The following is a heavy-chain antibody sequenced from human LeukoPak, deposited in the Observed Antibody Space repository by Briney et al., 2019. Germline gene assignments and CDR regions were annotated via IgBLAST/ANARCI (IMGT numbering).Heavy chain of an antibody. Sequence: GGSLRLSCAASGFTLSSYAMSWVRQAPGKGLEWVSAITGSGGDTYYADSVKGRLTISRDNSKNTLSLQMNSLRPEDTAVYYCAKDETYQWGQGTLVTVSS. CDR3: AKDETYQ. CDR2: ITGSGGDT. V-gene: IGHV3-23*01. D-gene: IGHD2-2*01. CDR1: GFTLSSYA. J-gene: IGHJ4*02.